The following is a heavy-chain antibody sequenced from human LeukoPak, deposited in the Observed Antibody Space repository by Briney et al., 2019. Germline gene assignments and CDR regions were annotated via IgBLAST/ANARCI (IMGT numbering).Heavy chain of an antibody. D-gene: IGHD6-19*01. CDR2: ISGSGGST. CDR3: AKLHGYSSGWYLDY. CDR1: GFTFSSYA. V-gene: IGHV3-23*01. J-gene: IGHJ4*02. Sequence: GGSLRLSCAASGFTFSSYAMSWVRQAPGKGLEWVSAISGSGGSTYYADSVKGRFTISRDNSKNTLYLQMNSLRAEDTAVYYCAKLHGYSSGWYLDYWGQGTLVTVSS.